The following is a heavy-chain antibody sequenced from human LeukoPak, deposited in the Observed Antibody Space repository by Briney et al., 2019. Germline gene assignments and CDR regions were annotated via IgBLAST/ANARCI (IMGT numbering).Heavy chain of an antibody. V-gene: IGHV7-4-1*02. D-gene: IGHD6-13*01. CDR3: ARSIAAAGHYYYYYGMDL. CDR1: GYTFTSYA. J-gene: IGHJ6*02. CDR2: INANTGNP. Sequence: GASVKVSCKASGYTFTSYAMNWVRQAPGQGLEWMGWINANTGNPTYAQGFTGRVVFSLDTSVSTAYLQMSSLKAEDTAVYYCARSIAAAGHYYYYYGMDLWGQGPTVTVSS.